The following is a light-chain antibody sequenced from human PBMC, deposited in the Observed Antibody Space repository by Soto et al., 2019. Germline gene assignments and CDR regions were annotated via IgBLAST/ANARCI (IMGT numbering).Light chain of an antibody. CDR1: SSKIGAGYD. V-gene: IGLV1-40*01. J-gene: IGLJ1*01. CDR2: GST. CDR3: QSYDTSLSGARV. Sequence: QSVLTQPPSGSGAPGQGVTISCTGGSSKIGAGYDVNWYQQFPGTVPRLLIYGSTNRPSGVPDRFSGSKSGTSASLAITGLQAEDEAHYHCQSYDTSLSGARVFGTGTKVTVL.